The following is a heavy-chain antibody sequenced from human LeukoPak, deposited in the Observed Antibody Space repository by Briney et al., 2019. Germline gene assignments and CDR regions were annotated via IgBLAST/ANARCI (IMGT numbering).Heavy chain of an antibody. D-gene: IGHD6-19*01. Sequence: SETLSLTCTVSGGSISSSSYYWGWIRQPPGKGLEWIGSIYYSGSTYYNPSLKSRVTISVDTSKNQFSLKLSSATAADTAVYYCARHVLLGFIAVAGPFDPWGQGTLVTVSS. V-gene: IGHV4-39*01. CDR2: IYYSGST. J-gene: IGHJ5*02. CDR3: ARHVLLGFIAVAGPFDP. CDR1: GGSISSSSYY.